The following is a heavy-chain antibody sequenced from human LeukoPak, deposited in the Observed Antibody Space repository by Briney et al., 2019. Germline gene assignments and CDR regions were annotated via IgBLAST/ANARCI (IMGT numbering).Heavy chain of an antibody. CDR3: TTAERRYYSHDF. CDR1: GLPFSTAW. CDR2: IMSNIDGGKI. V-gene: IGHV3-15*01. J-gene: IGHJ4*02. Sequence: GGSLRLSCTVSGLPFSTAWISWIRQAPGKGLGWVGRIMSNIDGGKINYAAPVTGRFTISRDDSTDTVFLHMNSLETEDTAVYFCTTAERRYYSHDFWGQGTLVTVSS. D-gene: IGHD3-10*01.